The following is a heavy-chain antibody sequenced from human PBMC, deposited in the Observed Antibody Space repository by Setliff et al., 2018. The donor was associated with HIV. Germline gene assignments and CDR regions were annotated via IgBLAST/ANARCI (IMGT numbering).Heavy chain of an antibody. Sequence: SETLSLTCTVSGVSVSSGGYYWSWIRQHPGKGLEWIGYVYYTGTSYFNPSLKSRITISVDASKNHFSLKLGFVTAADTAVYYCARGESTTWDLAEYFQHWGHGTLVTVSS. V-gene: IGHV4-31*03. CDR1: GVSVSSGGYY. J-gene: IGHJ1*01. D-gene: IGHD2-2*01. CDR2: VYYTGTS. CDR3: ARGESTTWDLAEYFQH.